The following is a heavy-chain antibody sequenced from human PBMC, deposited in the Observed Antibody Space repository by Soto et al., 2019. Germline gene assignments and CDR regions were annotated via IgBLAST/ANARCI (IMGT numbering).Heavy chain of an antibody. CDR2: ISSTTNYI. CDR1: GFTFTRYS. Sequence: LSCAASGFTFTRYSMNWVRQAPGKGLEWVSSISSTTNYIYYADSMKGRFTVSRDNAKNSVYLEMNSLSAEDTAVYYCARESEDPTSNFDYWGQGTLVTVSS. CDR3: ARESEDPTSNFDY. J-gene: IGHJ4*02. V-gene: IGHV3-21*01.